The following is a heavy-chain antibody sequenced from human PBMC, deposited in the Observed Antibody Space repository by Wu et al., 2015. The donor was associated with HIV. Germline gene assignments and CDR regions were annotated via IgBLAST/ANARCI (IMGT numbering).Heavy chain of an antibody. Sequence: QVQLVQSGAEVKKPGASVKVSCKASGYTFTSYGISWVRQAPGQGLEWMGWISAYNGNTNYAQKLQGRVTMTTDASTSTAYMELRSLRSDDTAVYYCARDYRVAVAGTHDAFDIWGQGTMVTVSS. CDR3: ARDYRVAVAGTHDAFDI. V-gene: IGHV1-18*01. CDR2: ISAYNGNT. CDR1: GYTFTSYG. J-gene: IGHJ3*02. D-gene: IGHD6-19*01.